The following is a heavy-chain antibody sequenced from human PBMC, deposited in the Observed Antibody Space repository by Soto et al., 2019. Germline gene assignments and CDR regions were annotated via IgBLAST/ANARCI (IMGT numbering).Heavy chain of an antibody. V-gene: IGHV3-66*01. CDR1: GFTVSSNY. CDR3: ARNGDSSDYRGWFDP. D-gene: IGHD3-22*01. J-gene: IGHJ5*02. CDR2: IYSGGTT. Sequence: EVQLVESGGGLVQPGGSLRLSCAASGFTVSSNYMSWVRQAPGKGLEWVSVIYSGGTTYYADSVKGRFTISRDNSKNTLYLQMNSLRAEDTAVYYCARNGDSSDYRGWFDPWGQRTLGTVSS.